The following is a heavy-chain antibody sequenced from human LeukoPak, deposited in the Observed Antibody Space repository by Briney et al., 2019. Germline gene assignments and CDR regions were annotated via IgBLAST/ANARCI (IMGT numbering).Heavy chain of an antibody. Sequence: GGSLRLSCAASGFTFSSYAMSWVRQAPGKGLEWVSAISGSGGSTYYADSVKGRFTISRDNSKNTLYLQMNSLRAEDAAVYYCARGQETWLQQNWFDPWGQGTLVTVSS. D-gene: IGHD5-24*01. V-gene: IGHV3-23*01. J-gene: IGHJ5*02. CDR1: GFTFSSYA. CDR3: ARGQETWLQQNWFDP. CDR2: ISGSGGST.